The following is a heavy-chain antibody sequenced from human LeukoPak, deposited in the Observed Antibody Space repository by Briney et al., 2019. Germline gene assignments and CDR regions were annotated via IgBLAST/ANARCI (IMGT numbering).Heavy chain of an antibody. CDR2: VNPSSGST. CDR1: GYTFTSYF. J-gene: IGHJ5*02. CDR3: ARAVGPRGGNWFDP. D-gene: IGHD1-26*01. V-gene: IGHV1-46*01. Sequence: ASVKVSCKASGYTFTSYFMHWVRQAPGQGLEWMGVVNPSSGSTTYSQKFQGRVTMTRDTSTSTVYMDLGSLRSDDTAAYCCARAVGPRGGNWFDPWGQGTLVTVSS.